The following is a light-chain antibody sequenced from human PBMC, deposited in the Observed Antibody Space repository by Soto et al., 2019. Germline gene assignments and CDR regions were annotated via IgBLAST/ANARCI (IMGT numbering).Light chain of an antibody. V-gene: IGLV2-14*01. Sequence: QSALTQPASVSGSPGQSITISCTGTSSDVGAYDFVSWYQQHPGKAPKYLIYEVSNRPSGVSDRFSGSKSGTTVSLTISGLQAEDEADYYCSSYTTTDPYVFGTGTKLTVL. CDR1: SSDVGAYDF. CDR2: EVS. J-gene: IGLJ1*01. CDR3: SSYTTTDPYV.